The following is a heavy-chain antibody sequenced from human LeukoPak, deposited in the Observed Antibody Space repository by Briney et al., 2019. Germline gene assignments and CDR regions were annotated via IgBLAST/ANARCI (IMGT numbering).Heavy chain of an antibody. CDR3: AKLSGSYFFFSKYYFDY. CDR2: IYHSGST. V-gene: IGHV4-38-2*02. Sequence: SETLSLTCTVSGYSISSGYYWGWIRQPPGKRLEWIGSIYHSGSTYYNPSLKSRVTISVDTSKNQFSLKLSSVTAADTAVYYCAKLSGSYFFFSKYYFDYRGQGTLVTVSS. CDR1: GYSISSGYY. J-gene: IGHJ4*02. D-gene: IGHD1-26*01.